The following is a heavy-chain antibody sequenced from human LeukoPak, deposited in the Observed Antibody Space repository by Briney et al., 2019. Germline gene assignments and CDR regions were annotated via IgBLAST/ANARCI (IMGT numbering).Heavy chain of an antibody. CDR3: AKDLAAAGSKGNNYYYYYGMDV. CDR1: GFTFSMSW. D-gene: IGHD6-13*01. CDR2: IKGDGSAK. Sequence: GGSLRLSCAASGFTFSMSWMSWVRQAPGKGVEWVANIKGDGSAKYYVDSVKGRFTISRDNSKNTLYLQMNSLRAEDTAVYYCAKDLAAAGSKGNNYYYYYGMDVRGQGTTVTVSS. J-gene: IGHJ6*02. V-gene: IGHV3-7*01.